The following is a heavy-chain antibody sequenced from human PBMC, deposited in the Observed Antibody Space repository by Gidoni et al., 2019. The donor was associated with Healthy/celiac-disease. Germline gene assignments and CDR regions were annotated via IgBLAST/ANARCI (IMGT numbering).Heavy chain of an antibody. CDR3: ARGDNWGGAFDI. J-gene: IGHJ3*02. V-gene: IGHV4-31*03. Sequence: QVHLPESGPGLVKRSQTLSLTCTVSVGSISSGGYYWSWIRQHPGKGLEWIGFIYYSGSTYYNPSLKSRVTISVDTSKNQFSLKLSSVTAADTAVYYCARGDNWGGAFDIWGQGTMVTVSS. CDR1: VGSISSGGYY. CDR2: IYYSGST. D-gene: IGHD7-27*01.